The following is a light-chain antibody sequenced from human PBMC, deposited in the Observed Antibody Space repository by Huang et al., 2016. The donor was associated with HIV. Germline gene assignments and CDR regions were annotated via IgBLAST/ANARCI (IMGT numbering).Light chain of an antibody. CDR2: KSS. J-gene: IGKJ1*01. CDR1: QSVNTW. Sequence: DIQMTQSPSTLSASVGDRVAITCRASQSVNTWLAWYQQKPGTAPNLLIYKSSFLEVGLPSRFSSSGSGTEFTLTISILQPDDFANYYCQQYNTYWTFGQGTKVEIK. V-gene: IGKV1-5*03. CDR3: QQYNTYWT.